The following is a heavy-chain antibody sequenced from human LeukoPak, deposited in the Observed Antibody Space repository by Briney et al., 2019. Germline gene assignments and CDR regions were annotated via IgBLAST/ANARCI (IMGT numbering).Heavy chain of an antibody. J-gene: IGHJ4*02. CDR2: ITSGINA. D-gene: IGHD6-19*01. Sequence: GGSLRLSCAASGFTFSSYAMSWVRQAPGKGLEWVSGITSGINAYYADSVKGRFAISRDNSKNTPYLQMNSLRAEDTAVYYCAKEAAGWYYFDYWGQGTLVTVSS. CDR1: GFTFSSYA. V-gene: IGHV3-23*01. CDR3: AKEAAGWYYFDY.